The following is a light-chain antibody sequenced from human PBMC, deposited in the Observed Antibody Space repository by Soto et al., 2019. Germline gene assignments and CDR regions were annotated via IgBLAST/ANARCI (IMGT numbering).Light chain of an antibody. J-gene: IGLJ2*01. CDR3: SSQTSSSTLDVL. CDR1: NSDVGDYKY. Sequence: QSALTQPASVSGSPGQSITISCTGINSDVGDYKYVSWYQQYPGKAPKLIIYDVSNRPSGVSNRFSGSKSGNTASLAISRLQTEDEVDYYCSSQTSSSTLDVLFGGGTKLTV. CDR2: DVS. V-gene: IGLV2-14*03.